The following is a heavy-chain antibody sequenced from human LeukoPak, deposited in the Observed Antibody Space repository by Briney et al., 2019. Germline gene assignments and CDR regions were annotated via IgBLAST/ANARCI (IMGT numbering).Heavy chain of an antibody. CDR1: GFTFSSYA. J-gene: IGHJ4*02. Sequence: GSLRLSCAASGFTFSSYAMHWVRQAPGKGLEWVAVISCDGSNKYYADSVKGRFTISRDNSKNTLYLQMNSLRAEDTAVYYCARAAIVVVTAPILYWGQGTLVTVSS. D-gene: IGHD2-21*02. CDR3: ARAAIVVVTAPILY. CDR2: ISCDGSNK. V-gene: IGHV3-30-3*01.